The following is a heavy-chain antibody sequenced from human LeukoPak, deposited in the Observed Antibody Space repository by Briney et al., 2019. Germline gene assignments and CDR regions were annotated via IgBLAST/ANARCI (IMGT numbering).Heavy chain of an antibody. CDR2: ISWDGGST. J-gene: IGHJ4*02. CDR3: AKDRVAVANADDIDH. Sequence: GGSLRLSCAASGFTFDDYTMHWVRQAPGKGLEWVSLISWDGGSTYYADSVKGHFTVSRDNSKNTLYLQMNSLRAEDTAVYYCAKDRVAVANADDIDHWGQGTLVTVSS. CDR1: GFTFDDYT. V-gene: IGHV3-43*01. D-gene: IGHD6-19*01.